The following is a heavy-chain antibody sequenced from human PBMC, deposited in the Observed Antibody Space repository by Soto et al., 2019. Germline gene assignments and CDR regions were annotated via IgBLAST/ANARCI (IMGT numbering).Heavy chain of an antibody. J-gene: IGHJ6*02. V-gene: IGHV4-59*01. D-gene: IGHD3-9*01. CDR1: GGSISGYY. CDR3: ARGLVIRPYYYHGMDV. CDR2: IYYTGST. Sequence: QVQLQESGPGLVKTSETLSLTCTVSGGSISGYYWSWIRQPPGKGLEWIGYIYYTGSTYYNPSLKSRVTISLDTSRNQFSLKLTSVTAADTAVYYCARGLVIRPYYYHGMDVWGQGTTVTVSS.